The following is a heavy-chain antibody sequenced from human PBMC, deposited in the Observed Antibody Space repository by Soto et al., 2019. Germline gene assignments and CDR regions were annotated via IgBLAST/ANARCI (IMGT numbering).Heavy chain of an antibody. D-gene: IGHD2-15*01. V-gene: IGHV3-33*01. CDR2: IWFDGSDK. J-gene: IGHJ3*02. CDR3: ARLYCSAASCYSVGAFDI. CDR1: GFTFSSYG. Sequence: GGSLRLSCAASGFTFSSYGMHWVRQAPGKGLEWVALIWFDGSDKYYTESVKGRFTISRDNSKSTLYLQMNSLRAEDTAVYYCARLYCSAASCYSVGAFDIRGQGTMVTVSS.